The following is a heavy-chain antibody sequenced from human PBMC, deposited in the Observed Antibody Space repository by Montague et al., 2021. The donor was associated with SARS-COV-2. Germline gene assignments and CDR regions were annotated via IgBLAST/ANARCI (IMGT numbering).Heavy chain of an antibody. Sequence: PPLVKPTQTLTLTCTFSGFSIATSTMGVGWIRQPPGKALEWLALIYRGDEKRFSPSLKSRLTITKDTFKDQVVLRMTNMDPVDTATYYCVHYASGSYYFHYWGQGTLVTVSS. J-gene: IGHJ4*02. V-gene: IGHV2-5*02. CDR3: VHYASGSYYFHY. CDR2: IYRGDEK. CDR1: GFSIATSTMG. D-gene: IGHD3-10*01.